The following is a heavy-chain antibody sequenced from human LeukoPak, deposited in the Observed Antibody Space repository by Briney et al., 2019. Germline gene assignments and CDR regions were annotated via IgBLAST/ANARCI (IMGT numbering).Heavy chain of an antibody. CDR2: ISGSGGST. CDR3: ALATMVRGVLDY. D-gene: IGHD3-10*01. Sequence: GGSLRLSCAASGFTFSSYAMSWVRQAPGKGLEWVSAISGSGGSTYYADSVKGRFTISRDNSKNTLYLQMNSLRAEDTAVYYCALATMVRGVLDYWGQGTLVTVSS. J-gene: IGHJ4*02. V-gene: IGHV3-23*01. CDR1: GFTFSSYA.